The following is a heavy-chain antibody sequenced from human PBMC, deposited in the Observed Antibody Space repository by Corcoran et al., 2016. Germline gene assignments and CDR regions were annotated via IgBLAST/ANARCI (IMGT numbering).Heavy chain of an antibody. D-gene: IGHD3-16*01. Sequence: EVQLVESGGGLVQPGGSLRLSCAASGFTFSAHWINWVRQAPGKGLVWFSRISEGGSARAYADSVRCRFTISRDNTKNTLYLQMNSLRDDDTAVYHCVRNLWVSGLDYWGQGVLVTVST. J-gene: IGHJ4*02. V-gene: IGHV3-74*01. CDR3: VRNLWVSGLDY. CDR2: ISEGGSAR. CDR1: GFTFSAHW.